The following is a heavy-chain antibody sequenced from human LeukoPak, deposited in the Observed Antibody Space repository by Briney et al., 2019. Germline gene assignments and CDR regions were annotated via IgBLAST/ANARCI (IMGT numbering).Heavy chain of an antibody. Sequence: GRSLRLSCAASGFTFSSYGMHWVRQAPGKGLEWVAVISYDGSNKYYADSVKGRFTISRDNSKNTLYLQMNSLRSDDTAVYYCARERQPSIAAADYWGQGTLVTVSS. CDR1: GFTFSSYG. CDR3: ARERQPSIAAADY. V-gene: IGHV3-30*03. CDR2: ISYDGSNK. J-gene: IGHJ4*02. D-gene: IGHD6-13*01.